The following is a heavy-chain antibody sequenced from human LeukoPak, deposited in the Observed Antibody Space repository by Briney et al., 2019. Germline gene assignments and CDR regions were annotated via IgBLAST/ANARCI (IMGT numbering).Heavy chain of an antibody. V-gene: IGHV4-39*07. CDR2: IYYSGGT. Sequence: SETLSLTCTVSGGSISSSSYYWGWIRQPPGKGLEWIGSIYYSGGTYYNPSLKSRVTISVDTSKNQLSLKLSSVTAADTAVYYCARVAAGIGFFQHWGQGTLDTVSS. CDR3: ARVAAGIGFFQH. D-gene: IGHD6-13*01. J-gene: IGHJ1*01. CDR1: GGSISSSSYY.